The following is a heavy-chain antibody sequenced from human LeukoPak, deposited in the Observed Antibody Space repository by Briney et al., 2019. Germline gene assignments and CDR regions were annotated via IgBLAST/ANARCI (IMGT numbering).Heavy chain of an antibody. CDR3: ARKVGGWFDP. V-gene: IGHV4-59*11. D-gene: IGHD3-10*01. J-gene: IGHJ5*02. CDR2: IFYTGGP. CDR1: GGSISSHY. Sequence: PSETLSLTCTVAGGSISSHYWSWIRQPPGKGLECIGYIFYTGGPNYNPSLKSRVSISVDTSKNQFSLNLTSVTAADTAVYYCARKVGGWFDPWGQATLVTVSS.